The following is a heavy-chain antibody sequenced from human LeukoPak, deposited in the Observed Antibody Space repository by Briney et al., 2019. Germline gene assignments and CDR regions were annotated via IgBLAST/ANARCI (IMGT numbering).Heavy chain of an antibody. V-gene: IGHV4-61*01. CDR3: ARSRAFNSGAFDP. Sequence: SETLSLTCTVSGASVSSASYWSWIRQPPGKGVEWIAHIYNGVNTNYNPSLKSRVTISVDTSKNQFSLRLNSVTAAGTAVYYCARSRAFNSGAFDPWGQGSLVTVSS. CDR1: GASVSSASY. D-gene: IGHD1-26*01. J-gene: IGHJ5*02. CDR2: IYNGVNT.